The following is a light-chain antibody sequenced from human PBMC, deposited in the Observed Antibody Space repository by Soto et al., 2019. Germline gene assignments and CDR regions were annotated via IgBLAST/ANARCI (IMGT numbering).Light chain of an antibody. CDR3: QQYNNSPEYT. Sequence: EIVLTQSPGTLSLSPGERATLSCKASQSVISRYLAWYQQKPGQAPSLLIYGASSRATGIPDRFSGSGSGTDFTRTISRLEPEDFAVYFCQQYNNSPEYTFGQGTKLEIK. V-gene: IGKV3-20*01. CDR2: GAS. CDR1: QSVISRY. J-gene: IGKJ2*01.